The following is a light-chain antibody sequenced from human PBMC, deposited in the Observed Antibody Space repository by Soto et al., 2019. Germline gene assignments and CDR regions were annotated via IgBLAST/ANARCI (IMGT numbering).Light chain of an antibody. CDR3: CSYAGSSTYV. J-gene: IGLJ1*01. V-gene: IGLV2-23*02. CDR1: SSVVGGYNL. Sequence: QSALTQPASVSGPPGQSTTTPCTGTSSVVGGYNLVSWYQQHPGKAPKLIIYEVSKRPSGVSNRSSGSKSGNTASLTISGLQAEDEADYYCCSYAGSSTYVFGTGTQLTV. CDR2: EVS.